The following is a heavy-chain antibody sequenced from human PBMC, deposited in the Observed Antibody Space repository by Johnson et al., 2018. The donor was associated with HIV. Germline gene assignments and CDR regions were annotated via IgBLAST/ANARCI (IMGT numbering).Heavy chain of an antibody. CDR1: GFTFSSYA. Sequence: VQLVESGGGLVQPGGSLRLSCAASGFTFSSYAMSWVRQAPGTGLVWVSRTNSDGSSTTSAASVQVRFTIPRDKAKNTLHLQMNSLRAEDTAVYYCAKSGYSGSYDRMGAFDIWGQGTMVTVSS. CDR2: TNSDGSST. V-gene: IGHV3-74*02. CDR3: AKSGYSGSYDRMGAFDI. D-gene: IGHD1-26*01. J-gene: IGHJ3*02.